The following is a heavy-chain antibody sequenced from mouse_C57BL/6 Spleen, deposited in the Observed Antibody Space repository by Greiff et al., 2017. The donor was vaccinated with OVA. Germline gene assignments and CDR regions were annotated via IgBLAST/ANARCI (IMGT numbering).Heavy chain of an antibody. J-gene: IGHJ4*01. CDR2: ISSGGSYT. CDR1: GFTFSSYG. D-gene: IGHD2-4*01. V-gene: IGHV5-6*01. CDR3: ARHGVYDYVNYAMDY. Sequence: EVQRVESGGDLVKPGGSLKLSCAASGFTFSSYGMSWVRQTPDKRLEWVATISSGGSYTYYPDSVKGRFTISRDNAKNTLYLQMSSLKSEDTAMYYCARHGVYDYVNYAMDYWGQGTSVTVSS.